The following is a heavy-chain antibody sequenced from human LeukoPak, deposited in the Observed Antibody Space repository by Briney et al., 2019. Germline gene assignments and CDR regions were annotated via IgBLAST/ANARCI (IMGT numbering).Heavy chain of an antibody. Sequence: ASVTVSCKASGGTFSSYAISWVRQAPGQGLEWMGWINPNSGGTNYAQKFQGRVTMTRDTSISTAYMELSRLRSDDTAVYYCASGGGSCSGGSCYSSNWFDPWGQGTLVTVSS. CDR1: GGTFSSYA. CDR3: ASGGGSCSGGSCYSSNWFDP. CDR2: INPNSGGT. V-gene: IGHV1-2*02. J-gene: IGHJ5*02. D-gene: IGHD2-15*01.